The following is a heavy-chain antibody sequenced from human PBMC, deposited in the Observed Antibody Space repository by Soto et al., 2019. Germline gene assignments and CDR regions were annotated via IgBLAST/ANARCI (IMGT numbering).Heavy chain of an antibody. J-gene: IGHJ6*02. CDR1: GYTFTSYY. CDR3: AREYTAMVGDYYYYGMDV. CDR2: INPSGGST. Sequence: GASVKVSCKASGYTFTSYYMHWVRQAPGQGLEWMGIINPSGGSTSYAQKFQGRVTMTRDTSTSTAYMELSSLRSEDTAVYYCAREYTAMVGDYYYYGMDVWGQGTTVTVSS. V-gene: IGHV1-46*01. D-gene: IGHD5-18*01.